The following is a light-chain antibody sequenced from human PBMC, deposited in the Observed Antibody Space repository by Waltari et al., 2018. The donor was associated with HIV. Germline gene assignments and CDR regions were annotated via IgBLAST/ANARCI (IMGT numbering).Light chain of an antibody. Sequence: QSALTQPASVSGSPGQSITISCTGTSSDVGSYNLVSWYQHHPGKAPKLMIYEVTKRPSGISDHVSGSKSGNTASLTISGLQAEDEADYYCCSYARSSTFYVFGTGTKVTVL. V-gene: IGLV2-23*02. CDR1: SSDVGSYNL. J-gene: IGLJ1*01. CDR3: CSYARSSTFYV. CDR2: EVT.